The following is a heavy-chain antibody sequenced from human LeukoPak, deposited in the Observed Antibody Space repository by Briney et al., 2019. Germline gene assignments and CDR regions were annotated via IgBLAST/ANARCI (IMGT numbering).Heavy chain of an antibody. V-gene: IGHV3-23*01. CDR3: ARDKSSGYYYFDY. CDR2: INTPGGST. CDR1: GFTFSSYA. D-gene: IGHD3-22*01. Sequence: GGSLRLSCAASGFTFSSYAMSWVRQAPGKGLEWVSAINTPGGSTYYADSVKGRFTISRDNSKNTLYLQMNSLRAEDTALCYCARDKSSGYYYFDYWGQGTLVTVSS. J-gene: IGHJ4*02.